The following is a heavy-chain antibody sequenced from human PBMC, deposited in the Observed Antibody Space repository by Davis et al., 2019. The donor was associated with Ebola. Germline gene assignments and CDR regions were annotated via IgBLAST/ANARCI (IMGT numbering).Heavy chain of an antibody. CDR2: IYYSGST. J-gene: IGHJ4*02. CDR1: GGFVSSGGYS. Sequence: SETLSLTCAVSGGFVSSGGYSWNWIRQPPGKGLEWIGYIYYSGSTNYNPSLKSRVTISVDTSKNQFSLKLSSVTAADTAVYYCAGVAAAGPDYWGQGTLVTVSS. D-gene: IGHD6-13*01. V-gene: IGHV4-61*08. CDR3: AGVAAAGPDY.